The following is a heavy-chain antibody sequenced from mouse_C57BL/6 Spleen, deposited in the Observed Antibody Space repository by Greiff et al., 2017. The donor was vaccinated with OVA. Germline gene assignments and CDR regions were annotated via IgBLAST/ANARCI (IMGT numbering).Heavy chain of an antibody. CDR2: IDPETGGT. CDR1: GYTFTDYE. CDR3: TRTTVVKGYFDV. J-gene: IGHJ1*03. V-gene: IGHV1-15*01. Sequence: VKLMESGAELVRPGASVTLSCKASGYTFTDYEMHWVKQTPVHGLEWIGAIDPETGGTAYNQKFKGKAILTADKSSSTAYMELRSLTSEDSAVYYCTRTTVVKGYFDVWGTGTTVTVSS. D-gene: IGHD1-1*01.